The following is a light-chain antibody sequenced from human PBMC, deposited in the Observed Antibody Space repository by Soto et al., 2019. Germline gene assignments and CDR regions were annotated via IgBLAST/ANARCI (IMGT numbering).Light chain of an antibody. CDR2: DAS. CDR1: QDISDY. CDR3: QQYDHIPLP. V-gene: IGKV1-33*01. Sequence: DFQMTQSPSSLSASVGDRVTITCQASQDISDYLNWYQQKPGRAPKLLIYDASNLQTGVPSRFSGSGSGTDFSLTISSLQPEDIATYYCQQYDHIPLPFGGGTKVEIK. J-gene: IGKJ4*01.